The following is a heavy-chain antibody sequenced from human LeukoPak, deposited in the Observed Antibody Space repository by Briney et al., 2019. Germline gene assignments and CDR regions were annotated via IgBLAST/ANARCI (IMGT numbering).Heavy chain of an antibody. D-gene: IGHD6-19*01. V-gene: IGHV3-7*01. Sequence: PGGSLRLSCAASGFTFSSYWMSWVRQSPGKGLEWVANIKGDGSEKHYADSVKGRFTISRDNAKNSIYLHTDSLRVEDTTVYYCARDRWQWLSDYWGQGTLVTVSS. CDR3: ARDRWQWLSDY. J-gene: IGHJ4*02. CDR1: GFTFSSYW. CDR2: IKGDGSEK.